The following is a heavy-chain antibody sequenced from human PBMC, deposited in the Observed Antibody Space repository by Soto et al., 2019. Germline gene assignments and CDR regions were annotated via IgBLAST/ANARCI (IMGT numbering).Heavy chain of an antibody. J-gene: IGHJ4*02. Sequence: EVQLLESGGGLVQPGESLRLSCAASGFTFSSYAMSWVRQAPGKGLEWVSAISGSGGSTYYAGSVKGRFTISRDNSKNTLYLQMNSLRAEDTAVYYCAKDHSRSNYYFAYWGQGTLVTVSS. V-gene: IGHV3-23*01. CDR3: AKDHSRSNYYFAY. CDR1: GFTFSSYA. D-gene: IGHD6-6*01. CDR2: ISGSGGST.